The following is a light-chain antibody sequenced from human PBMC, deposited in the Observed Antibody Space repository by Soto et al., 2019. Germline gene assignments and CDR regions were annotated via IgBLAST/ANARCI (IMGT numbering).Light chain of an antibody. J-gene: IGLJ3*02. Sequence: QSALTQPRSVSGSPGQSVTISCTGTSSDVDGYNYVSWYQQHPGKAPKLMIYDVSKRPSGVPDRFFGSKSGNTASLTISGLQAEDEADYYCCSYAGDYTWVFGGGTKLTVL. CDR1: SSDVDGYNY. V-gene: IGLV2-11*01. CDR3: CSYAGDYTWV. CDR2: DVS.